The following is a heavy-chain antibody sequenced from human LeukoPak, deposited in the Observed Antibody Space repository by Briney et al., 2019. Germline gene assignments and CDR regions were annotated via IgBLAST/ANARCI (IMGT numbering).Heavy chain of an antibody. CDR2: ISNDGGGT. D-gene: IGHD2-15*01. V-gene: IGHV3-23*01. CDR1: GFIFNNYG. CDR3: AKGSGGYFVDF. J-gene: IGHJ4*02. Sequence: GGSLRLSCAASGFIFNNYGMIWVRQAPGKGLEWVSAISNDGGGTNYADFVKGRFTISRDNSKNTLFLQMNSLRAEDTALYYCAKGSGGYFVDFWGQGTLVTVSS.